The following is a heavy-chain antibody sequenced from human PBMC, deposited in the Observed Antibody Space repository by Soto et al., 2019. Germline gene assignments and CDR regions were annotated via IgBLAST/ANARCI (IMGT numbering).Heavy chain of an antibody. CDR1: GGSVSSGSYY. J-gene: IGHJ4*02. CDR3: ARVNVAYDSSGYYYVGTYYFDY. Sequence: SETLSLTCTVSGGSVSSGSYYWSWIRQPPGKGLEWIGYIYYSGSTNYNPSLKSRVTISVDTSKNQFSLKLSSVTAADTAVYYCARVNVAYDSSGYYYVGTYYFDYWGQGTLVTVSS. CDR2: IYYSGST. D-gene: IGHD3-22*01. V-gene: IGHV4-61*01.